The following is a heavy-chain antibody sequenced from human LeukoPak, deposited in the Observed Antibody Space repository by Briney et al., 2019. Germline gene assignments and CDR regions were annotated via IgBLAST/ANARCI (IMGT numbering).Heavy chain of an antibody. V-gene: IGHV1-69*04. CDR3: ARGGSSILYWFDP. Sequence: SVKVSCKASGGTFSSYAISWVRQAPGQGLEWMGRIIPILGIANYAQQFQGRVTITADKSTSTAYMELSSLRSEDTAVYYCARGGSSILYWFDPWGQGTLVTVSS. CDR2: IIPILGIA. CDR1: GGTFSSYA. D-gene: IGHD6-6*01. J-gene: IGHJ5*02.